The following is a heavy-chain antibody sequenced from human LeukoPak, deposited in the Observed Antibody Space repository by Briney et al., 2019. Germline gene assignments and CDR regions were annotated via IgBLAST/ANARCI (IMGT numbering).Heavy chain of an antibody. V-gene: IGHV4-59*01. CDR2: IYYSGST. D-gene: IGHD3-10*01. J-gene: IGHJ4*02. CDR3: ARGVLTFDY. CDR1: DGSISDSY. Sequence: SETLSLTCTVSDGSISDSYWSWIRQSPGKGLEWIGYIYYSGSTNYNPSLKSRVTISVDTSKNQFSLKLSSVTAADTAVYYCARGVLTFDYWGQGTLVTVSS.